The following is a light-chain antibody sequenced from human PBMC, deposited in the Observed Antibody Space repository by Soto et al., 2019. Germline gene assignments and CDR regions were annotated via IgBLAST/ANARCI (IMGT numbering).Light chain of an antibody. CDR2: DVS. J-gene: IGLJ1*01. CDR3: SSYTSSSTRV. Sequence: QSVLTQPASVSGSPGQSITISCTGTSSDVGSYNYVSCYQQHPGKAPKLMIYDVSNRPSGVSNRFSGSKSGNTASLTISGLQAEDEADYYCSSYTSSSTRVFGTGTKVTVL. CDR1: SSDVGSYNY. V-gene: IGLV2-14*01.